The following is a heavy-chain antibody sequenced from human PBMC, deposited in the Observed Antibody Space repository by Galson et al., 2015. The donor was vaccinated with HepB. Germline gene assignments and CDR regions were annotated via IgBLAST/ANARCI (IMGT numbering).Heavy chain of an antibody. CDR2: ISACNGNT. Sequence: SVKVSCKASGYTFTSYGISWVRQAPGQGLEWMGWISACNGNTNYAQKLQGRVTMTTDTSTSTAYMELRSLRSDDTAVYYCARSGYYGSGSYSGEFDYWGQGTLVTVSS. D-gene: IGHD3-10*01. J-gene: IGHJ4*02. CDR1: GYTFTSYG. V-gene: IGHV1-18*01. CDR3: ARSGYYGSGSYSGEFDY.